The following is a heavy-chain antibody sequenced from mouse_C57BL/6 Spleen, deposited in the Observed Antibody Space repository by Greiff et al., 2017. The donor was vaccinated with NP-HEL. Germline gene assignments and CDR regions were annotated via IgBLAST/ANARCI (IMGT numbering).Heavy chain of an antibody. CDR2: IWTGGGT. D-gene: IGHD1-1*01. Sequence: VKLQESGPGLVAPSQSLSITCTVSGFSLTSYAISWVRQPPGKGLEWLGVIWTGGGTNYNSALKSRLSISKDNSKSQVFLKMNSLQTDDTARYYCARNSDGSSYAWFAYWGQGTLVTVSA. V-gene: IGHV2-9-1*01. CDR1: GFSLTSYA. CDR3: ARNSDGSSYAWFAY. J-gene: IGHJ3*01.